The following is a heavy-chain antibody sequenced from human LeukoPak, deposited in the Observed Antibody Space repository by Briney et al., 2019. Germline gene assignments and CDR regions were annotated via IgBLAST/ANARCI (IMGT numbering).Heavy chain of an antibody. V-gene: IGHV4-4*09. Sequence: PSETLSLTCTVSGGSISTYYWSWIRQSPGKGLEWIGYIYTSGTTNYNPSLKSRVTISLNTSKNQFSLKLSSVTAADTAVYYCASTGYTDAFDIWGQGTMVTVSS. CDR3: ASTGYTDAFDI. CDR1: GGSISTYY. J-gene: IGHJ3*02. D-gene: IGHD6-13*01. CDR2: IYTSGTT.